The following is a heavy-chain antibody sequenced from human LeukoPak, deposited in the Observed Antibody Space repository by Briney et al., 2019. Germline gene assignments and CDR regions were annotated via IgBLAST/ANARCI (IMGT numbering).Heavy chain of an antibody. CDR2: IIPIFGTA. J-gene: IGHJ3*02. V-gene: IGHV1-69*13. CDR3: ARAPLNWNQRLGAFDI. Sequence: GASVKVSCKASGGTFSSYAISWVRQAPGQGLEWMGGIIPIFGTANYAQKFQGRVTITADESTSTAYMGLSSLRSEDTAVYYCARAPLNWNQRLGAFDIWGQGTMVTVSS. CDR1: GGTFSSYA. D-gene: IGHD1-1*01.